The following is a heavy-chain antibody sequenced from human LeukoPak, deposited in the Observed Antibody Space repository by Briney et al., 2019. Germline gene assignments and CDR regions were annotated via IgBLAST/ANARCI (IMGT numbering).Heavy chain of an antibody. D-gene: IGHD6-13*01. CDR2: ISYDGSNK. Sequence: GRSLRLSCAASGFTFSTYTMHWVRQAPGKGLEWVAFISYDGSNKYYADSVKGRFTISRDNSKNTLYLQMNSLRAEDTAVYYCARDRSSPNNWFDPWGQGTLVTVSS. V-gene: IGHV3-30-3*01. CDR3: ARDRSSPNNWFDP. J-gene: IGHJ5*02. CDR1: GFTFSTYT.